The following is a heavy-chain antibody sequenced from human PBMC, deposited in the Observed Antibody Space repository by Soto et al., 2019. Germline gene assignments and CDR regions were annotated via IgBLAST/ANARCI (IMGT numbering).Heavy chain of an antibody. V-gene: IGHV4-59*01. Sequence: SETLSLTCTVSGGSSSSYYWSWIRQPPGKGLEWIGYIYYSGSTNYNPSLKSRVTISVDTSKNQFSLKLSSVTAADTAVYYCARDNGYSYGYTLDHWGQGTLVTVPS. D-gene: IGHD5-18*01. CDR2: IYYSGST. CDR3: ARDNGYSYGYTLDH. J-gene: IGHJ4*02. CDR1: GGSSSSYY.